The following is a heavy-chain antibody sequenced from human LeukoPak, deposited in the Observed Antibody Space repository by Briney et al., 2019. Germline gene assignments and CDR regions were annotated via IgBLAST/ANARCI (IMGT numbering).Heavy chain of an antibody. CDR1: GYSFTDYW. V-gene: IGHV5-10-1*01. CDR2: IDPSASQT. CDR3: ARRNRDKAISLDL. J-gene: IGHJ2*01. D-gene: IGHD1-14*01. Sequence: GESLKISCEGSGYSFTDYWISWVRQMPGRGLDWMGRIDPSASQTNYNPSFRGHVTISVDKSISSVYLQWSSLQVSDTAIYYCARRNRDKAISLDLWGRGTVVTVSS.